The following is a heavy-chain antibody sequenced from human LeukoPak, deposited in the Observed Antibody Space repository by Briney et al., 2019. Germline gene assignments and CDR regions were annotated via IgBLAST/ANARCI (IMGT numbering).Heavy chain of an antibody. CDR1: GGSISSSNYY. CDR3: ARDGNYYDNSGYYFSAFDI. CDR2: IYYSGST. D-gene: IGHD3-22*01. V-gene: IGHV4-39*07. Sequence: SETLSLTCTVSGGSISSSNYYWGWIRQPPGKGLEWIGSIYYSGSTYYNPSLKSRVTISVDTSKNQFSLRLSSVTAADTAVYYCARDGNYYDNSGYYFSAFDIWGQGSMVTVSS. J-gene: IGHJ3*02.